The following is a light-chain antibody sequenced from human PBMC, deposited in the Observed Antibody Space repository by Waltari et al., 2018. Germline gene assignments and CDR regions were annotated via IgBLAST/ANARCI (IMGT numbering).Light chain of an antibody. Sequence: QSALTQPASVSGSPGQSITISCTGTSSDVGGYNYVSCYQQHPGKAPTLMIYDVSNRASAASKRFSGSKAGNTASLTISVLQAEDEAEYYCSSYTRSSPYVFGTGTKVTVL. CDR3: SSYTRSSPYV. CDR2: DVS. J-gene: IGLJ1*01. CDR1: SSDVGGYNY. V-gene: IGLV2-14*01.